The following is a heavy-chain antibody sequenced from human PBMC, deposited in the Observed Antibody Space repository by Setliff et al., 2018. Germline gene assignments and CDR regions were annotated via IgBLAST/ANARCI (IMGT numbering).Heavy chain of an antibody. V-gene: IGHV4-61*02. J-gene: IGHJ3*02. CDR1: GGSISGGGYH. Sequence: SETLSLTCSVSGGSISGGGYHWTWIRQPAGKGLEWIGRLYPNGNTNYNPSLKRRVNMSADSSKNNLSLRLKYVTAADTAVYYCAREDWNGNAFDIWGPGTMVTVSS. CDR3: AREDWNGNAFDI. D-gene: IGHD1-1*01. CDR2: LYPNGNT.